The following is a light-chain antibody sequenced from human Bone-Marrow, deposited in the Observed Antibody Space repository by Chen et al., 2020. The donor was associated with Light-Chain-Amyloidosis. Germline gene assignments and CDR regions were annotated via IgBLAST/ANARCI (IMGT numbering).Light chain of an antibody. Sequence: QSALTQPASVSGSPGQALTISCTGTSSDVGGDNHVSWYQQPPDKAPKLMLYEVTNRPSWVPDRFSVSKSDNTSSLTISGLQTEDEAYSFCSSYTITNALVFGSGTRVTVL. V-gene: IGLV2-14*01. CDR2: EVT. J-gene: IGLJ1*01. CDR3: SSYTITNALV. CDR1: SSDVGGDNH.